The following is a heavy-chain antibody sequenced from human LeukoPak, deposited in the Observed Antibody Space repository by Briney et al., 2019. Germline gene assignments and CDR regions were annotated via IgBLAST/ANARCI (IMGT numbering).Heavy chain of an antibody. J-gene: IGHJ4*02. V-gene: IGHV3-33*04. Sequence: SGRSLRLSCAASGFNFITYGMHWVRQAPGKGLEWVAVIWYDGSKNYYADSVRGRFAISRDNAKNTLYLEMNSLRAEDAGVYYCARLGYCSRGTCYGLDRWGQGTLVTVSS. CDR2: IWYDGSKN. CDR3: ARLGYCSRGTCYGLDR. CDR1: GFNFITYG. D-gene: IGHD2-15*01.